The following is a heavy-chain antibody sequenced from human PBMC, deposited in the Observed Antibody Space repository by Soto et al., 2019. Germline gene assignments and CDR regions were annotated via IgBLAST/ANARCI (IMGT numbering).Heavy chain of an antibody. J-gene: IGHJ6*02. CDR1: GGSISSYY. Sequence: SETLSLTCSVSGGSISSYYWSWIRQSAGKGLEWIGRIQNSGNAYYNPSLEGRVTISEDTSKNQFSLKVSSVTAADTAVYYCARDGTSSYGGDVWGQGTTVTVS. CDR3: ARDGTSSYGGDV. CDR2: IQNSGNA. V-gene: IGHV4-4*07. D-gene: IGHD2-2*01.